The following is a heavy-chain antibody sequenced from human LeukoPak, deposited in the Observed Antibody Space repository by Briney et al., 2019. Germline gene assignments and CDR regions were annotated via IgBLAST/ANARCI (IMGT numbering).Heavy chain of an antibody. J-gene: IGHJ5*02. Sequence: ASVKVSCKASGYTFTTYVISGVRQAPGQGLEWMGCISADNGNTNYAQKFQGRVTMTTDTSTSTAYMELRSLRSDDTAVYYCARDLGKSRDRKWFDPWGQGTLVTVSS. V-gene: IGHV1-18*01. CDR3: ARDLGKSRDRKWFDP. CDR2: ISADNGNT. CDR1: GYTFTTYV.